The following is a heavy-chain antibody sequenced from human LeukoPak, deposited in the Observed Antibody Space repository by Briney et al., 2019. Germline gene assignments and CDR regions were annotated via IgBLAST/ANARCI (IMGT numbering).Heavy chain of an antibody. Sequence: GGSLRLSCAASGFTFSSYSMKWVRQAPGKGLEWVSSISSSSSYIYYADSVKGRFTISRDNAKNSLYLQMNSLRAEDTAVYYCARDSLVVVAATSAQSDYWSQGTLVTVSS. CDR2: ISSSSSYI. V-gene: IGHV3-21*01. J-gene: IGHJ4*02. CDR3: ARDSLVVVAATSAQSDY. CDR1: GFTFSSYS. D-gene: IGHD2-15*01.